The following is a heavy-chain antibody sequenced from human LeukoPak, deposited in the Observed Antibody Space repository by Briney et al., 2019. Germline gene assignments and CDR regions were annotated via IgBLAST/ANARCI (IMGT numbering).Heavy chain of an antibody. CDR3: ARDYDILTGYCRMDV. D-gene: IGHD3-9*01. V-gene: IGHV3-30-3*01. J-gene: IGHJ6*02. CDR2: ISYDGSNK. CDR1: GFTFSSYA. Sequence: GGSLRLSCAASGFTFSSYAMHWVRQAPGKGLEWVAVISYDGSNKYYADSVKGRFTISRDNSKNTLYLQMNSLRAEDTAVYYCARDYDILTGYCRMDVWGQGTTVTVSS.